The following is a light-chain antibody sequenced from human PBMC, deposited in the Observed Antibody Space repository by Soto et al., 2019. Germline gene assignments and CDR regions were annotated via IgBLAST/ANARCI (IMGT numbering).Light chain of an antibody. CDR3: QQYSDYSRA. V-gene: IGKV1-5*03. CDR2: TAS. J-gene: IGKJ1*01. CDR1: QNIDTG. Sequence: DIQMTQSPSTLSASVGDRVTISCRASQNIDTGLAWYQQRPGEAPRLLIYTASNLESGVPSRFSGSGSGTDFTLTITSLQPDDFATYFCQQYSDYSRAFGQGTKLEIK.